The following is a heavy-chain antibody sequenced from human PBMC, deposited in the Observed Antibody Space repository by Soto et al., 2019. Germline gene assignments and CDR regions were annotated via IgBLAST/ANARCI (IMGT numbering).Heavy chain of an antibody. D-gene: IGHD6-25*01. CDR1: GFTFSSYG. CDR2: IWYDGSNK. J-gene: IGHJ6*02. CDR3: ARDMSSGWGPQDHYYYSYGRDV. Sequence: QVQLVESGGGVVQPGRSLRLSCAASGFTFSSYGMHWVRQAPGKGLEWVAVIWYDGSNKYYADSVKGRFTISRDNSKNTLNLKRSSLRAEKTAVYYCARDMSSGWGPQDHYYYSYGRDVWGQGTTVTVSS. V-gene: IGHV3-33*01.